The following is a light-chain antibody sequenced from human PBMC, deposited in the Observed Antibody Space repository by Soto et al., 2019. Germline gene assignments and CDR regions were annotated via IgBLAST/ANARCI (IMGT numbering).Light chain of an antibody. Sequence: EIVLTQSPGTLSLSPGERATLSCRASQSVNSRLAWYQHKPGQAPRLLISGASSRATGIPDRFSGSGSATDFTLTISRLEPEDFALYYCQQRSNWPPYTFGQGTKLEIK. J-gene: IGKJ2*01. CDR2: GAS. V-gene: IGKV3D-20*02. CDR3: QQRSNWPPYT. CDR1: QSVNSR.